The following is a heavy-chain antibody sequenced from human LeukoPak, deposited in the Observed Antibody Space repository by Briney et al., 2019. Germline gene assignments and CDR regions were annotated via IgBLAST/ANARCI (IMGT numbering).Heavy chain of an antibody. CDR3: ARDVVDSGYSLFDY. CDR2: IIPIFGIA. D-gene: IGHD5-12*01. CDR1: GGTFSSYT. J-gene: IGHJ4*02. Sequence: SVKVSCKDSGGTFSSYTISWVRQAPGQGLEWMGKIIPIFGIANYAQKFQGRVTITADKSTSTAYLELSCLRSEDTAVYYCARDVVDSGYSLFDYWGQGTLVTVSS. V-gene: IGHV1-69*04.